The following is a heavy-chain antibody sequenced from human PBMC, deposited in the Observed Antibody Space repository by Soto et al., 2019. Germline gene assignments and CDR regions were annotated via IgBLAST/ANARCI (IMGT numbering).Heavy chain of an antibody. V-gene: IGHV3-30*18. Sequence: QVQLVESGGGVVQPGRSLRLSCAASGFTFSSYGMHWVRQAPGKGLEWVAVISYDGSNKYYADSVKGRFTISRDNSKNTLYRQMNSLRAEDTAVYYCAKSGIAAAGIGYFDLWGRGTLVTVSS. J-gene: IGHJ2*01. CDR3: AKSGIAAAGIGYFDL. CDR1: GFTFSSYG. CDR2: ISYDGSNK. D-gene: IGHD6-13*01.